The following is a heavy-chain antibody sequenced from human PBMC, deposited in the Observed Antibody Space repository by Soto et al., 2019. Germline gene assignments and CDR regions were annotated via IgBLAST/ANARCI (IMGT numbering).Heavy chain of an antibody. D-gene: IGHD3-10*01. J-gene: IGHJ4*02. CDR1: GGSISSGGYY. V-gene: IGHV4-31*03. Sequence: LTCTVSGGSISSGGYYWSWIRQHPGKGLEWIGYIYNSGTTYYNPSLRSRVIISIDTSKSQFSLKLSSVTAADTAVYFCAREWFGELSHFDFWGQGTLVTVSS. CDR2: IYNSGTT. CDR3: AREWFGELSHFDF.